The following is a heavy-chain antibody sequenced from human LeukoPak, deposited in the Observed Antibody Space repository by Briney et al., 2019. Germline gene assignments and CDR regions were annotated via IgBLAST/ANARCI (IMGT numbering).Heavy chain of an antibody. V-gene: IGHV1-18*01. Sequence: GASVKVSCKASGYTFTSYGISWVRQAPGQGLEWMGWISAYNGNTNYAQKLQGRVTMTTDTSTSTAYMELRSLRSDDTAVYYCARESLIFGVVQGPHDAFDIWGQGTMVTVSS. CDR1: GYTFTSYG. J-gene: IGHJ3*02. D-gene: IGHD3-3*01. CDR2: ISAYNGNT. CDR3: ARESLIFGVVQGPHDAFDI.